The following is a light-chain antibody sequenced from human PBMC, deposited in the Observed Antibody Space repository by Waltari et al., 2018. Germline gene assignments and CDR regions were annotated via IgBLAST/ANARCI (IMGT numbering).Light chain of an antibody. Sequence: QSVLTQPPAASGTPGQRVTVSCSGTTSNVGGSSLHWYQQLPGTAPKLLIYNGDQRPSGVPDRFSGSKSATSASLAISDLQSEDEADYYCAAWDDRLKGWVFGGGTKVTVL. V-gene: IGLV1-44*01. CDR2: NGD. J-gene: IGLJ3*02. CDR3: AAWDDRLKGWV. CDR1: TSNVGGSS.